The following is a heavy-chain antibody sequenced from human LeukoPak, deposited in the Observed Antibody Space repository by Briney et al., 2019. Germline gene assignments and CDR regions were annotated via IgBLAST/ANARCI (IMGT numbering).Heavy chain of an antibody. J-gene: IGHJ4*02. CDR2: IYYSGST. V-gene: IGHV4-59*08. Sequence: SETLSLTCAVYGGSFSGYYWRWIRQPPGKGLEWIGYIYYSGSTNYNPSLKSRVTISVDTSKNQFSLKLSSVTAADTAVYYCAKWEPPYYFDYWGQGTLVTVSS. CDR1: GGSFSGYY. CDR3: AKWEPPYYFDY. D-gene: IGHD1-26*01.